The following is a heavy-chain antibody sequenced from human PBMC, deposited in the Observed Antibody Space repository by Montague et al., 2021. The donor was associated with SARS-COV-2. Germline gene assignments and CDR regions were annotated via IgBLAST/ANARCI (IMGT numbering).Heavy chain of an antibody. CDR3: ARGARQGYGFRLGSFDS. J-gene: IGHJ4*02. V-gene: IGHV4-34*01. D-gene: IGHD3-10*01. Sequence: SETLSLTCAVYGGSFSGYYWNWIRQPPGKGLEWTGEINHSGSTNYNPSLKSRVTMSVDTSKNQFSLKLSSVTAADTAVHYCARGARQGYGFRLGSFDSWGQGTLVTVSS. CDR1: GGSFSGYY. CDR2: INHSGST.